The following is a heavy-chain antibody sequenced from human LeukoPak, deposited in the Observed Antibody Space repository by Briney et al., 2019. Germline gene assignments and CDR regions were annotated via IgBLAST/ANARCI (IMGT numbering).Heavy chain of an antibody. V-gene: IGHV1-8*01. D-gene: IGHD3-3*01. CDR1: RYTLTSYD. CDR2: MNPNSGNT. J-gene: IGHJ6*03. Sequence: EASAKVSREPSRYTLTSYDINCVREATGQGREWMGWMNPNSGNTGYAQKFQGRVTLTRHTSRSTAYMELSSLRSEDTAVYYCARAPFGVVIRYYYYYMDVWGKGTTVTVSS. CDR3: ARAPFGVVIRYYYYYMDV.